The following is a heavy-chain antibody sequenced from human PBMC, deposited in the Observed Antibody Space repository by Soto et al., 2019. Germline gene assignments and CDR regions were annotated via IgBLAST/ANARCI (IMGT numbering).Heavy chain of an antibody. J-gene: IGHJ3*02. CDR3: ARASKLPLVPFDI. Sequence: QVQLQESGPGLVKPSQTLSRTCTVSGGSISSGGYYWSWIRQHPGKGLEWIGYIYYSGSTYYNPYLTGRVTISVDTSKNQFSLKLSSVTAADTAVYYCARASKLPLVPFDIWGQGTMVTVSS. D-gene: IGHD1-7*01. CDR2: IYYSGST. CDR1: GGSISSGGYY. V-gene: IGHV4-31*03.